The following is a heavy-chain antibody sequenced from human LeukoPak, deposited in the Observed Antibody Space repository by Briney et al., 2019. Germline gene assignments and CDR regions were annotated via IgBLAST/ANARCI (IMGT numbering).Heavy chain of an antibody. V-gene: IGHV3-30*02. CDR1: GFTFSGYG. Sequence: GGSLGLSCAASGFTFSGYGMHWVRQAPGKGLEWVAFIRNDGSKEYYVDSVKGRFTISRDNSKNRLHLQMNSLRAEDTAVYYCAKTASSNAIDMWGQGTMVTVSS. CDR3: AKTASSNAIDM. CDR2: IRNDGSKE. D-gene: IGHD5-18*01. J-gene: IGHJ3*02.